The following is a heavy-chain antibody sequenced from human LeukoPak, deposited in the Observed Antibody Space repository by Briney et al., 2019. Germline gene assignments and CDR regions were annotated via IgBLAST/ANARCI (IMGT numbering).Heavy chain of an antibody. J-gene: IGHJ4*02. CDR2: ISSSSSYI. CDR1: GFTFSSYS. V-gene: IGHV3-21*01. Sequence: GGSLRLSCAASGFTFSSYSMNWVRQAPGKGLEWVSSISSSSSYIYYADSVKGRFTISRDNAKNSLYLQMISLRAEDTAVYYCAIDAAGYCSSTCGYHSGDFDYWGQGTLVTVS. D-gene: IGHD2-2*01. CDR3: AIDAAGYCSSTCGYHSGDFDY.